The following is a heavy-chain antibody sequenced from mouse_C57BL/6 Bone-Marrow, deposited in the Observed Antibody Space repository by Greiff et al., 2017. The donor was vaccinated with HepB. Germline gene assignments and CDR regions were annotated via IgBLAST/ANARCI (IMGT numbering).Heavy chain of an antibody. CDR3: ARYAGDAMDY. V-gene: IGHV7-3*01. CDR2: IRNKANGYTT. Sequence: DVHLVESGGGLVQPGGSLSLSCAASGFTFTDYYMIWVRQPPGKALEWLGFIRNKANGYTTEYSASVKGRFTISRDNSQSILYLQMNALRAEDSATYYCARYAGDAMDYWGQGTSVTVSS. CDR1: GFTFTDYY. J-gene: IGHJ4*01.